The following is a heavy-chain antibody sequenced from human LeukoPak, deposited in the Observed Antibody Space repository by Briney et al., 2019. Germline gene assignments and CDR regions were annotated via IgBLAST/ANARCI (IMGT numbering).Heavy chain of an antibody. CDR2: ISGNNDNP. CDR3: ARDGTSTDDY. CDR1: GYTFSNFG. Sequence: ASVRVSCKTSGYTFSNFGINWVRQDPGQGLEWMGWISGNNDNPNYGQKFQGRFTVTTDSSTSTAYMELRNLRFDDTAVYYCARDGTSTDDYWGQGTLVTVSS. J-gene: IGHJ4*02. V-gene: IGHV1-18*01. D-gene: IGHD2-2*01.